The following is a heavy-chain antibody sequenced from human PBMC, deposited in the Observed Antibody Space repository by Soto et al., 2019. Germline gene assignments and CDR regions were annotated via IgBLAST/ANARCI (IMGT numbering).Heavy chain of an antibody. J-gene: IGHJ4*02. V-gene: IGHV3-30*04. Sequence: PGGSLRLSCAAFGFTFTSYAMHWVRQAPGKGLEWVAVISFDGSNKYYAASVKGRFTISRDNSKNTLYLQMTSLRPEDTAVYYCARLEDYYDSSGFPDYWGQGTLVTVSS. CDR2: ISFDGSNK. CDR1: GFTFTSYA. CDR3: ARLEDYYDSSGFPDY. D-gene: IGHD3-22*01.